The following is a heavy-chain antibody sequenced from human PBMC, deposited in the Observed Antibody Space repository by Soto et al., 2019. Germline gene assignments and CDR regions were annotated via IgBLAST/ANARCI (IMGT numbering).Heavy chain of an antibody. D-gene: IGHD3-10*01. CDR1: GGSFSNHG. V-gene: IGHV1-69*01. CDR3: ALWGSAIRDYNYYVMEV. J-gene: IGHJ6*02. CDR2: INPVFATT. Sequence: QVHLVQSGAEVKKPGSSVKVSCKASGGSFSNHGVSWVRQAPGQGLEWMGGINPVFATTNSAPKLQGRVTIPADESRTTAYMELSSLRSDDSAVYYCALWGSAIRDYNYYVMEVGGQGTTVTVSS.